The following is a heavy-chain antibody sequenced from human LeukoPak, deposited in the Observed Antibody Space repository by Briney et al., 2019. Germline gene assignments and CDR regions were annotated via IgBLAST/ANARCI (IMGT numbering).Heavy chain of an antibody. CDR3: ARGMVQGSRHYGMDV. J-gene: IGHJ6*02. Sequence: GESLKISCKGSGYSFTSYWIAWVRQMPGKGLEWMGIIYPGDSDTTYSPSFQGQVTSSADKSISTANLQWSSLKASDTDMYYCARGMVQGSRHYGMDVWGQGTTVTVSS. D-gene: IGHD3-10*01. V-gene: IGHV5-51*01. CDR1: GYSFTSYW. CDR2: IYPGDSDT.